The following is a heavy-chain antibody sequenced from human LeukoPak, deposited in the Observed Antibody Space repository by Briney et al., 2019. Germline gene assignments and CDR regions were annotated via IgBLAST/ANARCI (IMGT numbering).Heavy chain of an antibody. CDR2: INPNTGGT. V-gene: IGHV1-2*02. Sequence: GASVKVSCKASGYAFSGNFIHWVRQAPGLGLEWMGWINPNTGGTNSAEKFQGRVTLTRDTSLTTAYMELTSLRSDDTAVYYCARDPPAYPCTTTRCYPEVDYWGQGTLVTVPS. J-gene: IGHJ4*02. CDR3: ARDPPAYPCTTTRCYPEVDY. CDR1: GYAFSGNF. D-gene: IGHD2-2*01.